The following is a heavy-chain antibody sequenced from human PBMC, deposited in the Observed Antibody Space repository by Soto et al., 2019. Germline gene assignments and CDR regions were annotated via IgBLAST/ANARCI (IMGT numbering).Heavy chain of an antibody. CDR1: GFTFSSYA. D-gene: IGHD2-15*01. CDR2: ISGSGGST. V-gene: IGHV3-23*01. CDR3: AKSNRGVVVVAANDY. J-gene: IGHJ4*02. Sequence: HPGGSLRLSCAASGFTFSSYAMSWVRQAPGKGLEWVSAISGSGGSTYYADSVKGRFTISRDNSKNTLYLQMNSLRAEDTAVYYCAKSNRGVVVVAANDYWGQGTLVTVSS.